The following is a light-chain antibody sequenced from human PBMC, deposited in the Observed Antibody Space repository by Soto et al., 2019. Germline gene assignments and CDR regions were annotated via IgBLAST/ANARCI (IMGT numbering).Light chain of an antibody. Sequence: EIVMTPSPATLSVSPGERATLSCRASQSVRNNLAWYQQKPGQAPSLLIYGASTRATGIPARFSGSGSGTEFTLTISSLQSEDSGVYYCQQYNKWPAEITFGQGTRLEIK. CDR3: QQYNKWPAEIT. V-gene: IGKV3-15*01. CDR2: GAS. J-gene: IGKJ5*01. CDR1: QSVRNN.